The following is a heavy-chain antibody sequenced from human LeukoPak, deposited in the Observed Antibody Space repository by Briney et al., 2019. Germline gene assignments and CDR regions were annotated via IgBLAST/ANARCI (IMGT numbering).Heavy chain of an antibody. D-gene: IGHD4-17*01. V-gene: IGHV4-61*01. CDR1: GGSISGTYY. J-gene: IGHJ2*01. CDR3: ARDRTTVTTLEWYFDL. Sequence: SETLSLTCTVSGGSISGTYYWSWIRQPPGKGLEWIGYIYYSGSTNYNPSLKSRVTISVDTSKNQFSLKLSSVTAADTAVYYCARDRTTVTTLEWYFDLWGRGTLVTVSS. CDR2: IYYSGST.